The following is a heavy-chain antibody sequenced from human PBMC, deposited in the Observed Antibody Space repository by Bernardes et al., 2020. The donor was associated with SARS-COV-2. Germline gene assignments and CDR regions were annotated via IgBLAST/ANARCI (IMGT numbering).Heavy chain of an antibody. CDR2: LYYGESP. CDR1: GGSINSSGYY. V-gene: IGHV4-39*01. J-gene: IGHJ5*02. CDR3: VIAHPHFDP. D-gene: IGHD2-21*01. Sequence: SETLSLTCTVSGGSINSSGYYWGWIRQPPGKGLEWIGSLYYGESPYYNPSLKSRVTISVDTSKSRFFLKLNSVTAADTALYYCVIAHPHFDPWGQGILVTVSS.